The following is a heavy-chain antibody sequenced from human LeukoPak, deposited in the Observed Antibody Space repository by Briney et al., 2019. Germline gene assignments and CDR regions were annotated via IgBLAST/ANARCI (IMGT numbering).Heavy chain of an antibody. J-gene: IGHJ4*02. CDR1: GYTLTELS. D-gene: IGHD3-22*01. CDR3: ATAYYDSSGYYYLGF. CDR2: FDPEDGET. V-gene: IGHV1-24*01. Sequence: ASVKVSCKVSGYTLTELSMHWVRQAPGKGLEWMGGFDPEDGETIYAQKFRGRVTMTEDTSTDTAYMELSSLRSEDTAVYYCATAYYDSSGYYYLGFWGQGTLVTVSS.